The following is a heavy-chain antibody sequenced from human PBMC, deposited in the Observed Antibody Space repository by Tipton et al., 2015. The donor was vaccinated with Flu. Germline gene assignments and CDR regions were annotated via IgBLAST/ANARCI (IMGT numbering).Heavy chain of an antibody. CDR3: ASGAYYYDSSGYYYLWY. V-gene: IGHV1-69*12. CDR2: IIPIFGTA. D-gene: IGHD3-22*01. CDR1: GGTFSSYA. J-gene: IGHJ4*02. Sequence: QVQLVQSGAEVKKPGSSVKVSCKASGGTFSSYAISWVRQAPGQGLEWMGGIIPIFGTANYAQKFQGRVTITADESTSTAYMELSSLRSEDTAVYYCASGAYYYDSSGYYYLWYWGQGTLVTASS.